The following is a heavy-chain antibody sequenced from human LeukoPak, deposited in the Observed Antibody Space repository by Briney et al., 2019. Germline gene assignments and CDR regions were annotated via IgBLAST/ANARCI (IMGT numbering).Heavy chain of an antibody. J-gene: IGHJ4*02. Sequence: GGSLRLSCAASGVTLSSFAMSWARQAPGKGLEWVSGISSSGSGDNTYYADSVKGRFTISRDSSKNTMYLQMNSLRAEDTAVYYCAKDSYWNQPLGFDYWGQGTLVTVSS. CDR2: ISSSGSGDNT. D-gene: IGHD1-1*01. CDR1: GVTLSSFA. V-gene: IGHV3-23*01. CDR3: AKDSYWNQPLGFDY.